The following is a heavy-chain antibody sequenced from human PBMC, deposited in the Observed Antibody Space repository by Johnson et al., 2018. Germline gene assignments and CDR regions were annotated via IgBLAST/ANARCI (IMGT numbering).Heavy chain of an antibody. D-gene: IGHD4-17*01. Sequence: VQLQESGGGLVRPGGSLRLSCAASGFTFGNYAMSWVRQAPGKGLEWVSVISGSGDRTYYADSVKGRFTISRDNTKNTLYLQMNSLRVEDTAIYYCAKRMSPTTLRSEAFDIWGQGTMVTVSS. CDR1: GFTFGNYA. CDR3: AKRMSPTTLRSEAFDI. J-gene: IGHJ3*02. CDR2: ISGSGDRT. V-gene: IGHV3-23*01.